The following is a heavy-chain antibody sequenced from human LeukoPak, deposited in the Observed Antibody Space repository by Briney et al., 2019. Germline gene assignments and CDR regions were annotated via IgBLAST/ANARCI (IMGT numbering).Heavy chain of an antibody. Sequence: SETLSLTCTVSGGSTSSYYWSWIRQSAGKGLEWIGRIYVSGSTYYNPSLKSRVTISVDTSKNQFSLKLSSVTAADTAVYYCARDEVGSGWYFRRHYFDYWGQGTLVTVSS. J-gene: IGHJ4*02. V-gene: IGHV4-4*07. CDR2: IYVSGST. D-gene: IGHD6-19*01. CDR3: ARDEVGSGWYFRRHYFDY. CDR1: GGSTSSYY.